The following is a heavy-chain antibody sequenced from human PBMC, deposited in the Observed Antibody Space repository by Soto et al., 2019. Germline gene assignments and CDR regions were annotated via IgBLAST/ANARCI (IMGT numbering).Heavy chain of an antibody. Sequence: QVHLVQSGAEVKKPGASVKVSCKGSGYTFTSYGITWVRQAPGQGLEWMGWISAHNGNTDYAQKLQGRVTVTRDTSTRTAYMERRSLISDDTAVYYCATGRYGDYWGQGALVTVSS. J-gene: IGHJ4*02. CDR2: ISAHNGNT. D-gene: IGHD1-1*01. V-gene: IGHV1-18*01. CDR1: GYTFTSYG. CDR3: ATGRYGDY.